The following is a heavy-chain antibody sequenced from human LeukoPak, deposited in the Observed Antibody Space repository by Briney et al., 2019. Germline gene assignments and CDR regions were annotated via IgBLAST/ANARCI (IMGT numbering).Heavy chain of an antibody. Sequence: SETLSLTCAVYGGSFSGYYWSWIRQPPGKGLEWIGEINHSGSTNYNPSLKSRVTISVDTSKNQFSLKLSSVTAADTAVYYCARGLRNYYGSGSYYYYGMDVWGQGTTVTVSS. V-gene: IGHV4-34*01. CDR2: INHSGST. CDR3: ARGLRNYYGSGSYYYYGMDV. CDR1: GGSFSGYY. J-gene: IGHJ6*02. D-gene: IGHD3-10*01.